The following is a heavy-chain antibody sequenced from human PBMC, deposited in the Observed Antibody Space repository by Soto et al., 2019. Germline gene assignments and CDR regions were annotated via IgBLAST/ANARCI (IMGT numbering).Heavy chain of an antibody. Sequence: ASVKVSCKASGYTFTSYGISWVRQAPGQGLEWMGWISAYNGNTNYAQKLQGRVTMTTDTSTSTAYMELRSLRSDDTAVYYCASSREDLVVVPAAPPFDYWGQGTLVTVSS. J-gene: IGHJ4*02. CDR1: GYTFTSYG. V-gene: IGHV1-18*04. CDR2: ISAYNGNT. D-gene: IGHD2-2*01. CDR3: ASSREDLVVVPAAPPFDY.